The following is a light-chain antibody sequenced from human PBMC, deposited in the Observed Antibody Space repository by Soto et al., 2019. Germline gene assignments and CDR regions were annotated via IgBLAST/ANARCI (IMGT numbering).Light chain of an antibody. CDR3: QQRSNWPPPIT. Sequence: EIVLTQSPGTLSLSPGERATLSCRASQSVSSNYLAWYQQKPGQAPRLLIYGASSRATGIPDRFSGSGSGTDFTLTISRLEPEDFAVYYCQQRSNWPPPITFGQGTRLEI. J-gene: IGKJ5*01. CDR2: GAS. CDR1: QSVSSNY. V-gene: IGKV3D-20*02.